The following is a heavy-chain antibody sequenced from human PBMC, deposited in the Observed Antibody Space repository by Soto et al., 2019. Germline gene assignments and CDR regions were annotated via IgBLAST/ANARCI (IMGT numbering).Heavy chain of an antibody. J-gene: IGHJ6*02. Sequence: GASVKVSCKASGYTFTGYYMHWVRQAPGQGLEWMGWINPNSGGTNYAQKFQGWVTMTRDTSISTAYMELSRLRSDDTAVYYCARDSGAIHTGYYYYGMDVWGQGTTVTVSS. CDR2: INPNSGGT. CDR3: ARDSGAIHTGYYYYGMDV. V-gene: IGHV1-2*04. CDR1: GYTFTGYY. D-gene: IGHD1-26*01.